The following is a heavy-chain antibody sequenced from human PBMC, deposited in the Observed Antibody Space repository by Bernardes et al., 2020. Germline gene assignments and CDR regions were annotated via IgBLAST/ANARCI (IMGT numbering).Heavy chain of an antibody. CDR1: GGSISSRSHY. CDR2: IFYSGSN. V-gene: IGHV4-39*01. CDR3: ASSTTVTTPFNY. J-gene: IGHJ4*02. D-gene: IGHD4-17*01. Sequence: SETVSLTCTVSGGSISSRSHYWGWIRQPQGKGLERNGSIFYSGSNYYNPSLKSRVTISVDTSKNQFSLKLSSVTAADTAVCYCASSTTVTTPFNYWGQGTLVTVSS.